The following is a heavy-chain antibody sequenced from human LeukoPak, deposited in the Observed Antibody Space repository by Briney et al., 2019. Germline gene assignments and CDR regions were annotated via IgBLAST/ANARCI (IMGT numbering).Heavy chain of an antibody. J-gene: IGHJ4*02. CDR3: AKDGGYSYGIDY. Sequence: GGSLRLSCAASGFTFSSYGMHWVRQAPGKGLEWVAVIWYDGSNKYYADSVKGRFTISRDNSKNTLYLQMNRLRAEDTAVYYCAKDGGYSYGIDYWGQGTLVTVSS. CDR2: IWYDGSNK. CDR1: GFTFSSYG. V-gene: IGHV3-33*06. D-gene: IGHD5-18*01.